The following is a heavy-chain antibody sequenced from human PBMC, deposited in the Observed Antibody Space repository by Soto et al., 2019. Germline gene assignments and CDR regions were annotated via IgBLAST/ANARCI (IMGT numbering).Heavy chain of an antibody. V-gene: IGHV4-34*01. D-gene: IGHD6-6*01. Sequence: LTCAVYGGSFSGYYLSWIRQPPGKGLEWIGEINHSGSTNYNPSLKSRVTISVDTSKNQFSLKLSSVTAADTAVYYCARGTRNSSSSLFDYWGQGTLVTVSS. CDR1: GGSFSGYY. CDR3: ARGTRNSSSSLFDY. J-gene: IGHJ4*02. CDR2: INHSGST.